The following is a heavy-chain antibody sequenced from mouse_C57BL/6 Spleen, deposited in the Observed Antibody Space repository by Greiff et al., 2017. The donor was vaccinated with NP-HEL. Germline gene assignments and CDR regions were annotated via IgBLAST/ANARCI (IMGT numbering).Heavy chain of an antibody. V-gene: IGHV3-1*01. CDR3: ASGGDFSWFAY. J-gene: IGHJ3*01. CDR2: ISYSGST. Sequence: EVKLQESGPGMVKPSQSLSLTCTVTGYSITSGYDWHWIRHFPGNKLEWMGYISYSGSTNYNPSLKSRISITHDTSKNHFFLKLNSVTTEDTATYYCASGGDFSWFAYWGQGTLVTVSA. D-gene: IGHD2-13*01. CDR1: GYSITSGYD.